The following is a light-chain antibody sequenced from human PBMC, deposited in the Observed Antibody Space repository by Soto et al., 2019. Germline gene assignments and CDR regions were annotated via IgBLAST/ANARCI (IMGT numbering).Light chain of an antibody. V-gene: IGKV1-33*01. J-gene: IGKJ4*01. CDR1: QDIKNY. CDR2: EAS. Sequence: DIQMTQSPSSLSASVGDRVTITCQASQDIKNYLNWYQQKPGKAPKLLIYEASNLETGVPSRFRRSVSGRSFTFSISRLQPEDIATYYCHQCDLFITFGGGTRIEIK. CDR3: HQCDLFIT.